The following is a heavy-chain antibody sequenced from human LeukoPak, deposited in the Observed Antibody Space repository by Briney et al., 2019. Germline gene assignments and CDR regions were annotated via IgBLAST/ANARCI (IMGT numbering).Heavy chain of an antibody. J-gene: IGHJ4*02. CDR2: INPNSGGT. CDR3: ARGRYYYDSSGYYFDY. V-gene: IGHV1-2*02. Sequence: ASVKVSCKASGYTFTGYYMHWVRQAPGQGLEWMGWINPNSGGTNYAQKFQARVTMTRDTSISTAYMELSRLRSDDTAVYYCARGRYYYDSSGYYFDYWGQGTLVTVSS. CDR1: GYTFTGYY. D-gene: IGHD3-22*01.